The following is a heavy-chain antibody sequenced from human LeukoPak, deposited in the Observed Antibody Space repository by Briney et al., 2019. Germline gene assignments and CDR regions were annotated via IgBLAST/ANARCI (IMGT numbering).Heavy chain of an antibody. CDR1: GFTFNNYW. CDR3: ARDNSGFDY. V-gene: IGHV3-7*01. CDR2: ISNDGSAR. D-gene: IGHD6-19*01. J-gene: IGHJ4*02. Sequence: PGGSLRLSCVASGFTFNNYWMTWVRQAPGKGLEWVAYISNDGSARYYGDSVKGRFTISRDDAKNSLFLQMNSLRADDTALYYCARDNSGFDYWGQGTLGTVSS.